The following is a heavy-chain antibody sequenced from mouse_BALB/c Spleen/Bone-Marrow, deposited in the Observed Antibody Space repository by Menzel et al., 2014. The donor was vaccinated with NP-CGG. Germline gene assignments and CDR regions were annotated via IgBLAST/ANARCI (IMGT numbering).Heavy chain of an antibody. V-gene: IGHV5-17*02. Sequence: EVQLVESGGGLVQPGGSRKVSCAASGFTFSSFGMHWVRQAPEKGLEWVAYISSGNSTIYYADTVKGRFTISRDNPKNTLFLQMTSLRSEDTAMYYCARSTMITTGYYYAMDYWGQGTSVTVSS. J-gene: IGHJ4*01. CDR1: GFTFSSFG. CDR2: ISSGNSTI. D-gene: IGHD2-4*01. CDR3: ARSTMITTGYYYAMDY.